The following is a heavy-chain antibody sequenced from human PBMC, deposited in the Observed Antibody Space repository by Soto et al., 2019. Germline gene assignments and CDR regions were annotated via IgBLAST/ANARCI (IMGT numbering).Heavy chain of an antibody. CDR1: GFTFSSYW. Sequence: PGGSLRLSCAASGFTFSSYWMSWVRQAPGKGLEWVANIKQDGSEKYYVDSVKGRFTISRDNAKNSLYLQMNSLRAEDTAVYYCARVSSGWYRRGFDIWGQGTMVTVSS. CDR3: ARVSSGWYRRGFDI. J-gene: IGHJ3*02. V-gene: IGHV3-7*01. D-gene: IGHD6-19*01. CDR2: IKQDGSEK.